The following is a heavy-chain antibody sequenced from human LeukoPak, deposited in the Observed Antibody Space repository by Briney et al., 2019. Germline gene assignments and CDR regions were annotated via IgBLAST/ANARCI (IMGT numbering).Heavy chain of an antibody. V-gene: IGHV3-7*04. Sequence: GRSLRLSCTTSGFIFGDYAMTWVRQAPGKGLEWVANINQDGSAEYYVVSVKGRFTISRDNAKNSLFLHMNSLRAEDTALYYCARVPATVKADFWGQGTLVTVSS. CDR2: INQDGSAE. CDR3: ARVPATVKADF. J-gene: IGHJ4*02. D-gene: IGHD4-17*01. CDR1: GFIFGDYA.